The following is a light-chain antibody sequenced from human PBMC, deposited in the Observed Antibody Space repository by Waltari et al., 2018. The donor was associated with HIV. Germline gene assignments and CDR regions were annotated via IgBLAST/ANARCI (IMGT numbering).Light chain of an antibody. V-gene: IGLV2-14*03. CDR1: SSAVGGYNY. J-gene: IGLJ3*02. CDR3: SSYTSSSTFWV. CDR2: DVS. Sequence: QSALTQPASVSGSPGQSITISCTGTSSAVGGYNYVSWYQQHPGKAPKLMSYDVSNRPSGVSNRFSGSKSGNTASLTISGLQAEDEADYYCSSYTSSSTFWVFGGGTKLTVL.